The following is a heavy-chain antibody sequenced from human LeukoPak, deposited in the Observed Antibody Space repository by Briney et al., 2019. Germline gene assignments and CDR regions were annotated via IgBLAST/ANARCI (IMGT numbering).Heavy chain of an antibody. CDR1: GFTFSSYG. CDR2: ISYDGSNK. Sequence: GGSLRLSCAASGFTFSSYGMHWVRQAPGKGLEWVAVISYDGSNKNHADSVKGRFTISRDNSKNTLYLQMNSLRAEDTAAYYCARDRGAVAGRGFDYWGQGTLVTVSS. J-gene: IGHJ4*02. D-gene: IGHD6-19*01. CDR3: ARDRGAVAGRGFDY. V-gene: IGHV3-30*03.